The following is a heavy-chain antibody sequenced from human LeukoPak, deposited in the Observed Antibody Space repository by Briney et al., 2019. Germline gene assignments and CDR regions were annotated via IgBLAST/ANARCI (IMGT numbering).Heavy chain of an antibody. Sequence: SETLSLTCTVSGGSISRSSYYWGWIRQPAGKGLEWIGSIYYSGSTYYNPSLKSRVTISVDTSKNQFSLKLSSVTAADTAVYYCARAPVVVPAAPFDYWGQGTLVTVSS. V-gene: IGHV4-39*01. CDR3: ARAPVVVPAAPFDY. D-gene: IGHD2-2*01. CDR2: IYYSGST. CDR1: GGSISRSSYY. J-gene: IGHJ4*02.